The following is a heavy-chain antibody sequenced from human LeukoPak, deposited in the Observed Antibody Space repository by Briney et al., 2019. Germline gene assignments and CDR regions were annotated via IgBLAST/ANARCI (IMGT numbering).Heavy chain of an antibody. V-gene: IGHV1-69*04. Sequence: GASVKVSCKASGGTFSSYAISWVRQAPGQGLEWMGRIIPILGIANYAQKFQGRVTITADKSTSTAYMELSSLRSEDAAVYYCARDRGDSYGSRYYFDYWGQGTLVTVSS. CDR2: IIPILGIA. CDR3: ARDRGDSYGSRYYFDY. J-gene: IGHJ4*02. D-gene: IGHD5-18*01. CDR1: GGTFSSYA.